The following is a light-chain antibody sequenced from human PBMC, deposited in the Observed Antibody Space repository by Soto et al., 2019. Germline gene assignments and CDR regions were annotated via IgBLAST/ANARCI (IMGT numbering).Light chain of an antibody. V-gene: IGKV1-39*01. J-gene: IGKJ3*01. CDR3: QQSYSTPLT. CDR1: QSISSY. Sequence: DIQMTQSPSSLSASVGDRVTITCRASQSISSYLNWYQQIPGRAPKLLIFAASSLQSGVPSRFSGSGSGTDFTLTISSLQPEDFATYYCQQSYSTPLTFGPGTKVDIK. CDR2: AAS.